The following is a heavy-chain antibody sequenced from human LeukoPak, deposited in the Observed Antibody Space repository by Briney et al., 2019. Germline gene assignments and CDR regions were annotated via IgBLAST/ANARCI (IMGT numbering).Heavy chain of an antibody. Sequence: ASVKVSCKVSGYTFTELSMHWVRQAPGKGLEWMGGFDPEDGETIYAQKFQGRVTMTEDTSTDTAYMELSSLRSEDTAVYYCATRELWFGETSDYWGQGTLVTVPS. CDR3: ATRELWFGETSDY. J-gene: IGHJ4*02. V-gene: IGHV1-24*01. CDR1: GYTFTELS. CDR2: FDPEDGET. D-gene: IGHD3-10*01.